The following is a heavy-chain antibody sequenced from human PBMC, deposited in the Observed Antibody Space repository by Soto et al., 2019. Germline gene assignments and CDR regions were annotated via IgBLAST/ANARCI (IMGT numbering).Heavy chain of an antibody. CDR2: IWYDGSNK. D-gene: IGHD2-15*01. V-gene: IGHV3-33*01. Sequence: GGSLRLSCAASGFTFSSYGMHWVRQAPGKGLEWVAVIWYDGSNKYYADSVKGRFTISRDNSKNTLYLQMNSLRAEDTAVYYYARPVEGYCSGSSRSSFDCWGQRTLVTVSS. CDR3: ARPVEGYCSGSSRSSFDC. CDR1: GFTFSSYG. J-gene: IGHJ4*02.